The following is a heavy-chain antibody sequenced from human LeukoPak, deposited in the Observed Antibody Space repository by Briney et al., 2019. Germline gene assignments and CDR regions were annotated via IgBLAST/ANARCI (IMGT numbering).Heavy chain of an antibody. Sequence: SETLSLTCTVSGGSISSHYWSWIRQPPGKGLEWIGYIYYSGSTNYNPSLKSRVTISVDTSKNQFSLKLSSVTAADTAVYYCARGSRPMGMAIDYWGQGTLVTVSS. V-gene: IGHV4-59*11. D-gene: IGHD5-24*01. CDR3: ARGSRPMGMAIDY. J-gene: IGHJ4*02. CDR2: IYYSGST. CDR1: GGSISSHY.